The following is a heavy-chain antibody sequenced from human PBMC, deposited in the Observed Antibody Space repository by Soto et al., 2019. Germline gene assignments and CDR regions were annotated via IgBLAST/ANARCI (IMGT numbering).Heavy chain of an antibody. CDR1: GFTFSSYA. CDR3: TKGSAGSRPYYFDY. Sequence: GGSLRLSCAASGFTFSSYAMSWVRQAPGKGLEWISAITGSGGSTYYADSVKGRSTISRDNSKNTLFLQLNSLRAEDTAIYYCTKGSAGSRPYYFDYWGQGSLVTVSS. J-gene: IGHJ4*02. D-gene: IGHD6-13*01. V-gene: IGHV3-23*01. CDR2: ITGSGGST.